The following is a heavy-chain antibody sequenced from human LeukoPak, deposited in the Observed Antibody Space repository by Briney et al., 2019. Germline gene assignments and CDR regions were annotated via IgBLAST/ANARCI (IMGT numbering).Heavy chain of an antibody. D-gene: IGHD4-23*01. Sequence: GGALRRSCAAAGFTFSSYAMSWVRQAPGKGLEWVSAISGVGGSTYYADSVKSRFTISRDNSKNTLYLPMNSLRAAATAVYYCGGNGYYFDYWGQGTLVTVSS. CDR3: GGNGYYFDY. CDR2: ISGVGGST. CDR1: GFTFSSYA. V-gene: IGHV3-23*01. J-gene: IGHJ4*02.